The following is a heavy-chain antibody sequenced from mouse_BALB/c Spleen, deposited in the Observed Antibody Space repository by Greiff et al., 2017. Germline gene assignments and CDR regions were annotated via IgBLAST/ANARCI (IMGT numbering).Heavy chain of an antibody. CDR1: GFTFSSYT. Sequence: EVKLVESGGGLVQPGGSLKLSCAASGFTFSSYTMSWVRQTPEKRLEWVAYISNGGGSTYYPDTVKGRFTISRDNAKNTLYLQMSSLKSEDTAMYYCARRLTGDAYWGQGTLVTVSA. J-gene: IGHJ3*01. CDR3: ARRLTGDAY. V-gene: IGHV5-12-2*01. D-gene: IGHD4-1*01. CDR2: ISNGGGST.